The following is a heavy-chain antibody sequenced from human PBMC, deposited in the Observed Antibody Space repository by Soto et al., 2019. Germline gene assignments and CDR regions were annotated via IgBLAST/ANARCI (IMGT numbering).Heavy chain of an antibody. CDR3: ARGAVAGTRWFDP. Sequence: GASVKVSCKASGYTFTSYYMNWVRQAPGQGLEWLGIINPSGGYTTYAQRFLGRVTMTSDTSMSTVHMELRSLRSDDTAVYYCARGAVAGTRWFDPWGQGTLVTVSS. CDR2: INPSGGYT. CDR1: GYTFTSYY. J-gene: IGHJ5*02. V-gene: IGHV1-46*01. D-gene: IGHD6-19*01.